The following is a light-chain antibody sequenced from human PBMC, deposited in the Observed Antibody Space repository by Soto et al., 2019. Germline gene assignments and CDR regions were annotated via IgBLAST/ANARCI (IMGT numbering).Light chain of an antibody. CDR1: QSVSNNY. CDR3: QQRSNWPRT. V-gene: IGKV3-11*01. CDR2: DAS. J-gene: IGKJ1*01. Sequence: EIVLTQSPGTLSLSPVERATLSCRASQSVSNNYLAWYQQKPGQPHRILIYDASNRATGIPARFSGSGSGTDFTLTISSLEPEDFAVYYCQQRSNWPRTFGQGTKVDI.